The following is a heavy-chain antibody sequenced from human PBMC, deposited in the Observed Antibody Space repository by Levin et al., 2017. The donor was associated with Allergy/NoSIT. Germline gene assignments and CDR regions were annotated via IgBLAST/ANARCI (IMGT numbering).Heavy chain of an antibody. CDR2: INHSGST. J-gene: IGHJ5*02. Sequence: PSETLSLTCDVYGGSFSGYYWSWIRQPPGKGLEWIGEINHSGSTNYNPSLKSRVTISVDTSNNQFSLKLSSVTAADTAVYYCARRVSDYNWFDPWGQGTLVTVSS. CDR3: ARRVSDYNWFDP. V-gene: IGHV4-34*01. CDR1: GGSFSGYY. D-gene: IGHD3-3*01.